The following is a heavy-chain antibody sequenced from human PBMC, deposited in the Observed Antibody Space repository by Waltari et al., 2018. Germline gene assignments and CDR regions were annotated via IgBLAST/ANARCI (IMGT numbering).Heavy chain of an antibody. V-gene: IGHV4-34*01. J-gene: IGHJ6*04. D-gene: IGHD6-13*01. Sequence: LHQWGAGRLKSSETLSLTLALDGGSCRDNHMSCIRQSPGQGLEWIGDSNESLETNLKPSLESRVTMTLAASSNQSSLGLMSVTAADTALYCCARVAPRVFGVSPFSMDVWANGTTVIVSS. CDR1: GGSCRDNH. CDR2: SNESLET. CDR3: ARVAPRVFGVSPFSMDV.